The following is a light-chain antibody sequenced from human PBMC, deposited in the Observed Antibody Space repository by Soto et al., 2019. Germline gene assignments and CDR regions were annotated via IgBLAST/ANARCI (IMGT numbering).Light chain of an antibody. Sequence: AIQVTQSPSSLSASVGDRVTIACRTSQGIGNDFGWYQQKPGQAPKLLIYAISTLQPGVPSRFSGSGSGTDFTLTISSLQHEDFATYYCLQEYNYPWTVGQGTKVEIK. CDR2: AIS. V-gene: IGKV1-6*01. CDR3: LQEYNYPWT. CDR1: QGIGND. J-gene: IGKJ1*01.